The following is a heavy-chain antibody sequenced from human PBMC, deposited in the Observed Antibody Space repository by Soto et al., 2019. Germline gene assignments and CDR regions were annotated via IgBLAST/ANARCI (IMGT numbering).Heavy chain of an antibody. CDR3: ARLWFGESAHYYGMDV. D-gene: IGHD3-10*01. CDR1: GGSISSGGYY. J-gene: IGHJ6*02. Sequence: PSETLSLTCTVSGGSISSGGYYWSWIRQHPGKGLEWIGYIYYSGSTYYNPSLKSRVTISVDTSKNQFSLKLSSVTAADTAVYYCARLWFGESAHYYGMDVWGQGTTVTVSS. CDR2: IYYSGST. V-gene: IGHV4-31*03.